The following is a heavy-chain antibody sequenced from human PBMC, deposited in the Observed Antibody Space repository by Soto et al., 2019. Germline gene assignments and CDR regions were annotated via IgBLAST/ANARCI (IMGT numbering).Heavy chain of an antibody. V-gene: IGHV1-2*02. D-gene: IGHD2-21*02. CDR3: ARGDVNWFDP. CDR2: INPKSGVT. J-gene: IGHJ5*02. CDR1: GYTFIDYY. Sequence: ASVKVSCKASGYTFIDYYLHWVRQAPGQGLEWLGRINPKSGVTIYAQKFQGRVTMTRDTSINTAYMELMNLRSDDTAVYYCARGDVNWFDPWGQGTQVTVSS.